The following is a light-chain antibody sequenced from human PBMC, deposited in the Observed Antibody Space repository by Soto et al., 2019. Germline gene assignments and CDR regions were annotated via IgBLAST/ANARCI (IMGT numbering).Light chain of an antibody. Sequence: IQLTQSPSSLSASVGDRVSITCRAGQDIKTYLAWYQQKQGKAPKLLISGTFTLQSGVPSRFNGSGSGTDFTLTISRLQPEDFATYYCQHLNNYPPFTFGPGTKVDLE. V-gene: IGKV1-9*01. CDR3: QHLNNYPPFT. J-gene: IGKJ3*01. CDR2: GTF. CDR1: QDIKTY.